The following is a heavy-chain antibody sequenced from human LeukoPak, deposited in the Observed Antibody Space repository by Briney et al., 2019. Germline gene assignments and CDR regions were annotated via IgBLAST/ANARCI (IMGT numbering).Heavy chain of an antibody. CDR2: IKQDGSEK. Sequence: GGSLRLSCAASGFTFSNFWMNWFRQAPGKGLEWVANIKQDGSEKYYADSVKGRFTISRDNAKNSLYLQMNSLRAEDTAVYYCAGGSGWLTEYWGQGTLVTVSS. V-gene: IGHV3-7*01. J-gene: IGHJ4*02. CDR3: AGGSGWLTEY. CDR1: GFTFSNFW. D-gene: IGHD6-19*01.